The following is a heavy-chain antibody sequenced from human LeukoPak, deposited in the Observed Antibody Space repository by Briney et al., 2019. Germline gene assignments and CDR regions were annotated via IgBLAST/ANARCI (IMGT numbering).Heavy chain of an antibody. Sequence: SETLSLTCGVSGGSISGTNWWSWVRQPPGQGLEWIGEISLAGQANFNPSPNGRVTMSLDKSSNQLSLHLTSVTAADTATYFCSRESGPFCPFGYWGQGTLVIVSS. CDR2: ISLAGQA. CDR1: GGSISGTNW. D-gene: IGHD1-26*01. CDR3: SRESGPFCPFGY. V-gene: IGHV4/OR15-8*02. J-gene: IGHJ4*02.